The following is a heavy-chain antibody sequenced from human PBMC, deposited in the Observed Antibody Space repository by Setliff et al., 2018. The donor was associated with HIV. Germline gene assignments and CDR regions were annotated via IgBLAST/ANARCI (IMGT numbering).Heavy chain of an antibody. V-gene: IGHV1-18*01. CDR3: ARDPTGPTGEDY. CDR1: GYSFTSYA. J-gene: IGHJ4*02. D-gene: IGHD1-1*01. CDR2: ISPNSGYT. Sequence: ASVKVSCKASGYSFTSYAISWVRQVPGQGLEWMAWISPNSGYTLFAQKFLRRVTMTGDTSTSTVYMELSSLRSEDTAVYYCARDPTGPTGEDYWGQGTLVTVSS.